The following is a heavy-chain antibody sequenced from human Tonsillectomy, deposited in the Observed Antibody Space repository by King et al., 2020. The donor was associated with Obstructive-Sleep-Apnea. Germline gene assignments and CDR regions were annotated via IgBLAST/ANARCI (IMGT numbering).Heavy chain of an antibody. Sequence: VQLVESGAEVKKPGASVKVSCKASGYTFTNYGITWVRQAPGQGPEWRVWICAYNGDTNYAQKLQGRVTMTTDTSTCTAYMGLRGLRSDDTAVYYCAGVGGGYNLDFYYGMDVWGQGTTVTVSS. CDR1: GYTFTNYG. V-gene: IGHV1-18*01. J-gene: IGHJ6*02. CDR3: AGVGGGYNLDFYYGMDV. CDR2: ICAYNGDT. D-gene: IGHD5-24*01.